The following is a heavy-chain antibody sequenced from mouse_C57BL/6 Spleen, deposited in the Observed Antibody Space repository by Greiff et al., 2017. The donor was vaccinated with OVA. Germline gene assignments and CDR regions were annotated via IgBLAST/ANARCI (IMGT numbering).Heavy chain of an antibody. V-gene: IGHV1-26*01. CDR3: APYPWFAY. CDR1: GYTFTDYY. D-gene: IGHD2-10*01. CDR2: INPNNGGT. J-gene: IGHJ3*01. Sequence: VQLQQSGPELVKPGASVKISCKASGYTFTDYYMNWVKQSHGKSLEWIGDINPNNGGTSYNQKFKGKATLTVDKSSSTAYMELRSLTSEDSAVYYCAPYPWFAYWGQGTLVTVSA.